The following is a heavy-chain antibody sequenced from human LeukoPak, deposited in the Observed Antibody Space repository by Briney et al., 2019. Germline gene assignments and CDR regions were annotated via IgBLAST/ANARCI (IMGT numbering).Heavy chain of an antibody. Sequence: GGSLRLSCAASGFTFSSYWMSWVRQAPGKGLEWVANIKQDGSEEYYVDSLKGRFTISRDNAKNSLYLQMNSLRVEGTAVYYCARGISWSFDYWGQGTLVTVSS. V-gene: IGHV3-7*04. J-gene: IGHJ4*02. CDR2: IKQDGSEE. CDR3: ARGISWSFDY. D-gene: IGHD6-13*01. CDR1: GFTFSSYW.